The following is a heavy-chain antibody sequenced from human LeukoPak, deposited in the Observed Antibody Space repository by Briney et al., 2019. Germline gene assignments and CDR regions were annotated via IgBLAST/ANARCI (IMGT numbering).Heavy chain of an antibody. D-gene: IGHD2-15*01. CDR2: IYYTGRT. CDR1: GDSFSRNTYS. J-gene: IGHJ3*02. Sequence: SETLSLTCTVSGDSFSRNTYSWGWIRQPPGKGLEWIGSIYYTGRTFYNPSLKSRVTISVDTSKNQFSLKLSSVTAADTDVYYCARRGSMGGSFVGAFDIWGQGTMVTVSS. V-gene: IGHV4-39*01. CDR3: ARRGSMGGSFVGAFDI.